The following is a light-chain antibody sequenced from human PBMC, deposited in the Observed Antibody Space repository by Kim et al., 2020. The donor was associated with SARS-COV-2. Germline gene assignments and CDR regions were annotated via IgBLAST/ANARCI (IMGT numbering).Light chain of an antibody. CDR2: KAS. V-gene: IGKV1-5*03. J-gene: IGKJ4*01. Sequence: TSVGDRVTITCRASQSINNWLAWYQQKPGKPPKLLLYKASNLESGVPSRFSGSGSGTEFTLTITSLQPDDFATYYCQHYNGFPLTFGGGTKVDIK. CDR3: QHYNGFPLT. CDR1: QSINNW.